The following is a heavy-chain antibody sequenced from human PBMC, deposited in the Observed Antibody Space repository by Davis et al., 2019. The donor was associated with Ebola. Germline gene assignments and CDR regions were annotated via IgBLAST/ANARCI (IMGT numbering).Heavy chain of an antibody. CDR3: ARAAVWSGLDWFDP. CDR1: GGSISSSNW. Sequence: PSETLSLTCAVSGGSISSSNWWSWVRQPPGKGLEWIGEIYHSGSTNYNPSLKSRVTISVDKSKNQFSLKLSSVTAADTAVYYCARAAVWSGLDWFDPWGQGTLVTVSS. V-gene: IGHV4-4*02. CDR2: IYHSGST. D-gene: IGHD3-3*01. J-gene: IGHJ5*02.